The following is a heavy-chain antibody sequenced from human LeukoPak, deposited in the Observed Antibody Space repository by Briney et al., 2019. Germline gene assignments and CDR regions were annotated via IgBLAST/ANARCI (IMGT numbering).Heavy chain of an antibody. J-gene: IGHJ4*02. V-gene: IGHV1-69*13. D-gene: IGHD5-18*01. CDR2: IIPIFGTA. CDR3: ARGTTLVTNYFDY. CDR1: GYTFTSYY. Sequence: ASVKVSCKASGYTFTSYYMHWVRQAPGQGLEWMGGIIPIFGTANYAQKFQGGVTITADESTSTAYMELSSLRSEDTAVYYCARGTTLVTNYFDYWGQGTLVTVSS.